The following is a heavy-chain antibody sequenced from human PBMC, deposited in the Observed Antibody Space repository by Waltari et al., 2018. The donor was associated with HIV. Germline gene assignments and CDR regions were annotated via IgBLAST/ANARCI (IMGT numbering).Heavy chain of an antibody. CDR1: GGSVSRSRYF. D-gene: IGHD1-26*01. CDR2: LFDSGNS. V-gene: IGHV4-39*07. CDR3: ARDWDIDTACMDV. Sequence: QLKLQESGPGLVKPSETLSLICTVSGGSVSRSRYFWGWIRQPPGKGLEWIGSLFDSGNSYYNPSFNSRANISVDTSKNQLSLILTSVTAADTAVYFCARDWDIDTACMDVWGQGTTVTVSS. J-gene: IGHJ6*02.